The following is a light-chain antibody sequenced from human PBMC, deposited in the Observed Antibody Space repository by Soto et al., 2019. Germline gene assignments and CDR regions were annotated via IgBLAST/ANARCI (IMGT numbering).Light chain of an antibody. CDR1: KLGDKY. V-gene: IGLV3-1*01. CDR2: QDS. J-gene: IGLJ2*01. Sequence: SYELTQPPSVSVSPGQTASITCSGDKLGDKYACWYQQKPGQSPVLVIYQDSKRPSGIPERFSGSNTGNTATLTISGTQAMDEADYYRQAWDSSTAVFGGGTKDTVL. CDR3: QAWDSSTAV.